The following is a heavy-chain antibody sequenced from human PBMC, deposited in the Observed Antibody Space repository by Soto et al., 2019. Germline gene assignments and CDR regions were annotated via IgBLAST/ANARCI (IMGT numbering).Heavy chain of an antibody. CDR2: ISSSSSTI. CDR3: ARDGSDFWSGYYEKGYYYYGMDV. J-gene: IGHJ6*02. Sequence: EVQLVESGGGLVQPGGSLRLSCAASGFTFSSYSMHWVRQAPGKGLEWVSYISSSSSTIYYADSVKGRVTISRDNAKNSLYLKMNSLRDEDTAVFYCARDGSDFWSGYYEKGYYYYGMDVWGQGTTVTVAS. CDR1: GFTFSSYS. D-gene: IGHD3-3*01. V-gene: IGHV3-48*02.